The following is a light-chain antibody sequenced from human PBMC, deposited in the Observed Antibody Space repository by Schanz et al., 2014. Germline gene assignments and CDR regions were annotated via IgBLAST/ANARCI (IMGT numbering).Light chain of an antibody. J-gene: IGKJ1*01. V-gene: IGKV2-30*02. CDR3: MQSIQLPWT. CDR1: QGLVHSDGNTY. CDR2: KVS. Sequence: EVVMPQSPLSLPVSLGQPASISCRSSQGLVHSDGNTYLAWFHQRPGQSPRRLIDKVSKRDSGIPDRFSGSGSGTDFTLTISRVEAEDVGVYYCMQSIQLPWTFGQGTKVEIK.